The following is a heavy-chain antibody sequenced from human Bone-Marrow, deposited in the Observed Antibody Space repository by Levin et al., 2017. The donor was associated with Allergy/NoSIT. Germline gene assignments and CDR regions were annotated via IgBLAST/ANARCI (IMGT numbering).Heavy chain of an antibody. J-gene: IGHJ5*02. CDR1: GGSISSYY. V-gene: IGHV4-59*01. Sequence: SETLSLTCTVSGGSISSYYWSWIRQPPGKGLEWIGYIYYSGSTNYNPSLKSRVTISVDTSKNQFSLKLSSVTAADTAVYYCARELRGLNWFDPWGQGTLVTVSS. CDR2: IYYSGST. CDR3: ARELRGLNWFDP.